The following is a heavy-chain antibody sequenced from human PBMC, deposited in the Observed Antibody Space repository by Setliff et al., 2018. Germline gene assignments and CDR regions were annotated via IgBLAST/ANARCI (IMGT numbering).Heavy chain of an antibody. CDR3: ARRQH. V-gene: IGHV3-48*03. CDR1: GFTFSSYE. J-gene: IGHJ1*01. CDR2: ISSTGGTT. Sequence: PGGSLRLSCAASGFTFSSYEMYWVRQAPGKGLEWVSFISSTGGTTSYADSVRGRFTLSRDNAKNSLYLQMNGLGVEDTAVYYCARRQHWGQGTLVTVSS.